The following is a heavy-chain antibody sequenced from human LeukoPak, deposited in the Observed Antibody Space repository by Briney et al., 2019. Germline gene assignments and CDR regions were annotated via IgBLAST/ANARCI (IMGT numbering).Heavy chain of an antibody. Sequence: PGGSLRLSSAASGFTFSSYSMSWVRQAPGKGLEWVSSISSSSSYIYYADSVKGRFTISRDNAKNSLYLQMNSLRAEDTAVYYCAREGSSIAAATNWFDPWGQGTLVTVSS. D-gene: IGHD6-13*01. CDR2: ISSSSSYI. J-gene: IGHJ5*02. V-gene: IGHV3-21*01. CDR3: AREGSSIAAATNWFDP. CDR1: GFTFSSYS.